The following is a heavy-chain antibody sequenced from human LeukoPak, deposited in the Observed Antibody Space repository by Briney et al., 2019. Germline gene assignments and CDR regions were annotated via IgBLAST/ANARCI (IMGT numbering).Heavy chain of an antibody. CDR3: AYGSGTCYRGFDY. V-gene: IGHV3-23*01. Sequence: PGTSLRLSCAASGFTFSTYAMTWVRQAPGKGLEWVSAISGGGDTTYSAASVKGRFTISRDNSKNTLYLQMSSLRAEDTAVYYCAYGSGTCYRGFDYWGQGTLVTVSS. J-gene: IGHJ4*02. D-gene: IGHD3-10*01. CDR2: ISGGGDTT. CDR1: GFTFSTYA.